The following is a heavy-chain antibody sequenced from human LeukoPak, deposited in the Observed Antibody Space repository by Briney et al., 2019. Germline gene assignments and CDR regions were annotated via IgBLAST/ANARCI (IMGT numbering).Heavy chain of an antibody. CDR1: GGSFSGYY. D-gene: IGHD4-17*01. J-gene: IGHJ4*02. V-gene: IGHV4-34*01. Sequence: TSSETLSLTCAVYGGSFSGYYWSWIRQPPGKGLEWIGEINHSGSTNYNPSLKSRVTISVDTSKNQFPLKLSSVTAADTAVYYCARCETVTCIDYWGQGTLVTVSS. CDR2: INHSGST. CDR3: ARCETVTCIDY.